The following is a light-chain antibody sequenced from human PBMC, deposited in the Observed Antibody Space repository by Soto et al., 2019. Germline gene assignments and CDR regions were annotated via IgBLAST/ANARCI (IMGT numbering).Light chain of an antibody. CDR2: EVS. CDR1: SSDVGGYNY. V-gene: IGLV2-8*01. Sequence: QSALTQPPSASGSPGQSVTISCTGTSSDVGGYNYVSWYQHHPGKAPKLIIYEVSEWPSGVSDRFSGSKSGNTASLTVSGLQAEDEADYYCNSYAGSNVVFGGGTKLTVL. J-gene: IGLJ2*01. CDR3: NSYAGSNVV.